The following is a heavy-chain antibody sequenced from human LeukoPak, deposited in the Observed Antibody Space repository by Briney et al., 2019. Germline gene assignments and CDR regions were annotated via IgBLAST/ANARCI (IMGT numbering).Heavy chain of an antibody. D-gene: IGHD3-22*01. CDR1: GGSISSGGYY. V-gene: IGHV4-31*03. Sequence: PSETLSLTCTVSGGSISSGGYYWSWLRQHPGKGLEWIGYIYYSGSTYYNPSLKSRVTISVDTSKNQFSLKLSSVTAADTAVYYCARVPYYYDSSGYYYDYWGQGTLVTVSS. J-gene: IGHJ4*02. CDR2: IYYSGST. CDR3: ARVPYYYDSSGYYYDY.